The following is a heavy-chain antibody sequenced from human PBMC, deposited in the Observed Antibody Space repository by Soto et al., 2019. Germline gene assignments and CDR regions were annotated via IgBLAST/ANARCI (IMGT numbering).Heavy chain of an antibody. D-gene: IGHD5-18*01. V-gene: IGHV3-33*01. CDR1: GFTFSRYG. CDR2: IWYDGSNK. J-gene: IGHJ4*02. CDR3: ARAGGDYGYYTYYFDY. Sequence: QVQLVASGGGVVQPGSSLSLSCAASGFTFSRYGLHWVRQAPGKGLEWVAVIWYDGSNKYYADSVKGRFTISRDNSKNTLYLQMNSLRAEDTAVYYGARAGGDYGYYTYYFDYWGQGTLVTVSS.